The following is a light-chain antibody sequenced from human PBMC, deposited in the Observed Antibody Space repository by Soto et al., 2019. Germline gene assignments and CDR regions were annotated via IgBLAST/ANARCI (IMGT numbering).Light chain of an antibody. V-gene: IGLV2-8*01. CDR2: EVN. Sequence: QSALTQPPSASGSPGQSVTISCTGTSSDVGGYNYVSWYQQHPGKAPKVIIYEVNKRPSGVPDRFSGSKSGNTASLTVSGLQAEDDADYFCSSYAGTISKIFGGGTQLTVL. CDR1: SSDVGGYNY. CDR3: SSYAGTISKI. J-gene: IGLJ2*01.